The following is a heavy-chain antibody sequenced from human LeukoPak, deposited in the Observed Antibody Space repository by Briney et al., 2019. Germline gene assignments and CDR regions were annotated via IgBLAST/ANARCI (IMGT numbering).Heavy chain of an antibody. V-gene: IGHV3-23*01. Sequence: GGSLRLSCAASGFTFSSYAMTWVRQAPGKGLEWISSITDSGDGTYFADSVRGRFSISRDNSRNTLYLQLNSLRAEDTAVYYCAKGLRGTYDYWGQGTLVTVSS. CDR2: ITDSGDGT. CDR1: GFTFSSYA. J-gene: IGHJ4*02. D-gene: IGHD3-3*01. CDR3: AKGLRGTYDY.